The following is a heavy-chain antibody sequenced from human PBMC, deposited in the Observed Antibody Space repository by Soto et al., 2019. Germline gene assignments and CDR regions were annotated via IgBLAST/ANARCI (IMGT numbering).Heavy chain of an antibody. CDR1: GFTFSSYS. J-gene: IGHJ4*02. CDR2: ISSSSSYI. Sequence: LRLSFAASGFTFSSYSMNWVRQASGKGLEWVSSISSSSSYIYYADSVKGRFTISRDNAKNSLYLQMNSLRAEDTAVYYCARARYSGYDRKFDYWGQGTLVTV. D-gene: IGHD5-12*01. CDR3: ARARYSGYDRKFDY. V-gene: IGHV3-21*01.